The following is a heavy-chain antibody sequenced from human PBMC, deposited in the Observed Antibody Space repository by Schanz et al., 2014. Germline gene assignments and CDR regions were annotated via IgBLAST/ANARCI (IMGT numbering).Heavy chain of an antibody. CDR2: ISYDGSNK. CDR3: ARDRGYCSGGSCLTFDD. V-gene: IGHV3-30-3*01. J-gene: IGHJ4*02. Sequence: QVQLVESGGGVVQPGRSLRLSCAAYGFTLSSYAMHWVRQAPGKGLEWVAVISYDGSNKYYADSVKGRFTISRDNSKNTLYLQMNTLRAEDTAVYYCARDRGYCSGGSCLTFDDGGQGPLVDVSS. D-gene: IGHD2-15*01. CDR1: GFTLSSYA.